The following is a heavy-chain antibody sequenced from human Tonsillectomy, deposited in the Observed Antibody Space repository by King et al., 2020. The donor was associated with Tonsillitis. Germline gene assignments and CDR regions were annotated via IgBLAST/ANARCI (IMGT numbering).Heavy chain of an antibody. CDR3: SRVRPLWFGEFPLDY. CDR2: INSDGSST. D-gene: IGHD3-10*01. V-gene: IGHV3-74*01. J-gene: IGHJ4*02. Sequence: EVQLVESGGDLVQPGGSLRLSCAASGFTFSSYWMHWVRQVPGKGLVWVSRINSDGSSTSYADSVKGRFTISRDNAKNTLYLQMNSLRVEDTAVYYCSRVRPLWFGEFPLDYWGQGTLVTVSS. CDR1: GFTFSSYW.